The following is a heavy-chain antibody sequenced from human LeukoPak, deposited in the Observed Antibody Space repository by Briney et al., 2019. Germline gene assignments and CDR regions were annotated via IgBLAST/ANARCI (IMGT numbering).Heavy chain of an antibody. D-gene: IGHD2-21*02. CDR1: GFTFSNYY. Sequence: GGSLRLSCAASGFTFSNYYMSWVRQAPGKGLERVSHINSSSSYTNYADSVKGRVSISRDNAEKTLYRQMDSLRADDTAVYYCARDGGNCGGDCYPFDYWGQGTLVTVSS. J-gene: IGHJ4*02. V-gene: IGHV3-11*06. CDR3: ARDGGNCGGDCYPFDY. CDR2: INSSSSYT.